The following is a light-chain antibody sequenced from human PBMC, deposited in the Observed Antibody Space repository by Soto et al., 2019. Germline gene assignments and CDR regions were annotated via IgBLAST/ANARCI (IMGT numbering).Light chain of an antibody. CDR3: AAWDGSLSGHV. CDR1: SSDVGAHKY. J-gene: IGLJ1*01. Sequence: QSVLTQPASVSGSPGQSITISCTGTSSDVGAHKYVSWYQQHPGKAPKLIIYEVSDRPSGVSPRFSGSKSGNTASLTISGLQAEDEAHYYCAAWDGSLSGHVFGTGTKLTVL. CDR2: EVS. V-gene: IGLV2-14*01.